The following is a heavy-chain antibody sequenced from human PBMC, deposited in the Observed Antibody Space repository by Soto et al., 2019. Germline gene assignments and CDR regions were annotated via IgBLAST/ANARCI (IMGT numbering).Heavy chain of an antibody. V-gene: IGHV4-39*01. CDR3: ARHDSGTMSVTPY. J-gene: IGHJ4*02. CDR2: IYYSGST. Sequence: SETLSLTCTVSGASVSTGYWGWIRQPPGKGLEWIGSIYYSGSTYYNPSLKSRVTISVDTSKNQFSLKLSSVTAADTAVYYCARHDSGTMSVTPYWGQGTLVTVSS. CDR1: GASVSTGY. D-gene: IGHD3-10*02.